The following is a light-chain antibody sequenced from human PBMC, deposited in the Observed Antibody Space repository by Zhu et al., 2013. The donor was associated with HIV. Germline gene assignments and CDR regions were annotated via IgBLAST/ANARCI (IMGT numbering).Light chain of an antibody. CDR1: QGINNW. CDR3: QQGDSFPLA. J-gene: IGKJ4*01. Sequence: DIQMTQSPSSVSAYVGDRVTITCRASQGINNWLVWYQQKPGKAPNLLIYDVSSLPSGVPSRFSGSGSGTDFTLTISSLQPEDVATYYCQQGDSFPLAFGGGTRVEI. V-gene: IGKV1-12*01. CDR2: DVS.